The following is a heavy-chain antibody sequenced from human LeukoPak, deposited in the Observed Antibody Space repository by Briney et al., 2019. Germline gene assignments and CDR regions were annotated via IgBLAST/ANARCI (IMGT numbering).Heavy chain of an antibody. D-gene: IGHD3-10*01. Sequence: SETLSLTCTVSGYSISSGYYWGWIRQPPGKGLEWIGSIYHSGSTYYNPSLKSRVTISVDTSKNQFSLKLSSVTAADTAVYYCSFNLGSGSYAFDIWGQGTMVIVSS. CDR3: SFNLGSGSYAFDI. CDR2: IYHSGST. J-gene: IGHJ3*02. V-gene: IGHV4-38-2*02. CDR1: GYSISSGYY.